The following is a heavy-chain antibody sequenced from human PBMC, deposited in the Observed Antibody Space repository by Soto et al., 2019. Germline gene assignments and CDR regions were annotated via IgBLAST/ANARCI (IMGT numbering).Heavy chain of an antibody. J-gene: IGHJ4*02. D-gene: IGHD3-22*01. CDR1: GYTFTSYG. Sequence: ASVKVSCKASGYTFTSYGISWVRQAPGQGLEWMGWISAYNGNTNYAQKLQGRVTMTTDTSTSTAYTELRSLRSDDTAVYYCARDFRPLDYDSSGFPSEYWGQGTLVTVSS. CDR2: ISAYNGNT. V-gene: IGHV1-18*01. CDR3: ARDFRPLDYDSSGFPSEY.